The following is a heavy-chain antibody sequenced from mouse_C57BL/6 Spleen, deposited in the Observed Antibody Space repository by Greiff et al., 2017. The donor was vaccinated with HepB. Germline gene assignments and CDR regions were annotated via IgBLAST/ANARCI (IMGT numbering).Heavy chain of an antibody. Sequence: EVKVEESGGGLVKPGGSLKLSCAASGFTFSSYAMSWVRQTPEKRLEWVATISDGGSYTYYPDNVKGRFTISRDNAKNNLYLQMSHLKSEDTAMYYCARDLGLREDAMDYWGQGTSVTVSS. CDR2: ISDGGSYT. D-gene: IGHD2-4*01. J-gene: IGHJ4*01. CDR3: ARDLGLREDAMDY. CDR1: GFTFSSYA. V-gene: IGHV5-4*01.